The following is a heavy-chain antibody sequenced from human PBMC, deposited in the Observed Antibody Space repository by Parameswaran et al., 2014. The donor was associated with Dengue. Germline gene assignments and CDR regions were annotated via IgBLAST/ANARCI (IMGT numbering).Heavy chain of an antibody. CDR2: ISGTGATT. V-gene: IGHV3-23*01. CDR3: AKEDDILTGYFLNFDY. Sequence: VCQAPGKGLQWVSSISGTGATTYYADSVKGRFIISRDNSKNTLYMQINSLRAEDTAVYYCAKEDDILTGYFLNFDYWGQGTLVTVSS. J-gene: IGHJ4*02. D-gene: IGHD3-9*01.